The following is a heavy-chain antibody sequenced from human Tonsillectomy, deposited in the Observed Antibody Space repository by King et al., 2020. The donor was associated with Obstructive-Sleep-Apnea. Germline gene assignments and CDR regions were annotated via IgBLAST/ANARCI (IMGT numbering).Heavy chain of an antibody. CDR1: GFTFSRYS. V-gene: IGHV3-48*04. D-gene: IGHD2-2*01. J-gene: IGHJ6*02. CDR2: ISSSSSTI. Sequence: VQLVESGGGLVQPGGSLRLSCAASGFTFSRYSMNWVRQAPGKGLEWFSYISSSSSTINYADSVKGRFTISRDNAKNSLYLQMNSLRAEDSAVYYCARAWGDCRSTSCKSYYYYYGMDVWGQGTTVTVSS. CDR3: ARAWGDCRSTSCKSYYYYYGMDV.